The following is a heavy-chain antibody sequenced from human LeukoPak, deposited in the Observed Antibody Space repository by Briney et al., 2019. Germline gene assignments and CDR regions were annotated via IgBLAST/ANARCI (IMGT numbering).Heavy chain of an antibody. V-gene: IGHV4-30-2*01. Sequence: SETLSLTCTVSSDSIRSYSWSWIRQPPGKGLEWIGYIYHSGSTYYSPSLKSRVTISVDRSKNQFSLKLSSVTAADTAVYYCARAAFNWFDPWGQGTLVTVSS. J-gene: IGHJ5*02. CDR3: ARAAFNWFDP. D-gene: IGHD6-25*01. CDR1: SDSIRSYS. CDR2: IYHSGST.